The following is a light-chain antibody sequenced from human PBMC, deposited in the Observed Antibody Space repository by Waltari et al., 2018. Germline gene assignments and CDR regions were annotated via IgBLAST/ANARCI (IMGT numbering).Light chain of an antibody. CDR1: QSVSRS. Sequence: IVLTPSPGSLSLSPGVRAPHSCRASQSVSRSLAWYQQKPGQAPKLLIYGASTRATGIPDRFTGSGSGTDFSLTISSLQPEDFAIYFCQHYVRLPATFGQGTKVEIK. V-gene: IGKV3-20*01. CDR3: QHYVRLPAT. J-gene: IGKJ1*01. CDR2: GAS.